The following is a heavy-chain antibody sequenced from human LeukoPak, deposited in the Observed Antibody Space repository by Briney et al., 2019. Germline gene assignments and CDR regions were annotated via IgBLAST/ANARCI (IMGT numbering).Heavy chain of an antibody. CDR2: IIPIFGTA. Sequence: AASVKVSCKASGGTFSSYAISWVRQAPGQGLEWMGGIIPIFGTANYAQKLQGRVTMTTDTSTSTAYMELRSLRSDDTAVYYCARGYSGYDFDYFDYWGQGTLVTVSS. D-gene: IGHD5-12*01. CDR3: ARGYSGYDFDYFDY. CDR1: GGTFSSYA. V-gene: IGHV1-69*05. J-gene: IGHJ4*02.